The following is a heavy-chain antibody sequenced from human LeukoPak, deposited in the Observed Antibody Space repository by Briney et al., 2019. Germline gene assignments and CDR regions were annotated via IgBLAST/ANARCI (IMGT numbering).Heavy chain of an antibody. Sequence: GSLRLSCAASGFTFSTYWMTWVRQAPGKGLEWVANMKPDGSEIYYVDSVKGRFTISRDNAKSSLYLQMNSLRAEDTAVYYCARGVYHFDYWGQGTLVTVSS. J-gene: IGHJ4*02. V-gene: IGHV3-7*01. CDR1: GFTFSTYW. CDR2: MKPDGSEI. CDR3: ARGVYHFDY.